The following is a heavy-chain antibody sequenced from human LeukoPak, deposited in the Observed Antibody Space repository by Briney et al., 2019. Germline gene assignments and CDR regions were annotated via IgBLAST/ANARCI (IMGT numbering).Heavy chain of an antibody. CDR2: IKQDGSEK. J-gene: IGHJ4*02. D-gene: IGHD3-9*01. CDR3: AREYYDILTPYGY. V-gene: IGHV3-7*03. Sequence: GGSLRLSCAASGFTFSSYWMSWVRQAPGKGLEWVANIKQDGSEKYYVDSVKGRFTISRDNAKNSLCLRMNSLRAEDTAVYYCAREYYDILTPYGYWGQGTLVTVSS. CDR1: GFTFSSYW.